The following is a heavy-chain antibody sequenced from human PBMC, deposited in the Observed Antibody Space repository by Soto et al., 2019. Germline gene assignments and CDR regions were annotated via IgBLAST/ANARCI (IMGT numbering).Heavy chain of an antibody. V-gene: IGHV1-3*01. J-gene: IGHJ4*02. CDR3: ATAGGIAAAGTIDY. Sequence: APVKVSCKASCYTFASCGSSWGRQAPGQRLEWMGWINAGNGNTKYSQKFQGRVTITRDTSASTAYMELSSLRFADTAVYYCATAGGIAAAGTIDYWGQGTLVTVSS. CDR1: CYTFASCG. D-gene: IGHD6-13*01. CDR2: INAGNGNT.